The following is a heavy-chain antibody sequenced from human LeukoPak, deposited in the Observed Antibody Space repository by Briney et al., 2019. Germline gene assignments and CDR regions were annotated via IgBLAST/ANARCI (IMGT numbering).Heavy chain of an antibody. Sequence: GSLRLSCAASGFTFSSYWMSWIRQPPGKGLEWIGEINHSGNTNYNPSLKSRVTISVDTSKNQFSLKLSSVTAADTAVYYCARVSLWAAYFDYWGQGTLVTVSS. J-gene: IGHJ4*02. CDR2: INHSGNT. V-gene: IGHV4-34*01. D-gene: IGHD3-16*02. CDR3: ARVSLWAAYFDY. CDR1: GFTFSSYW.